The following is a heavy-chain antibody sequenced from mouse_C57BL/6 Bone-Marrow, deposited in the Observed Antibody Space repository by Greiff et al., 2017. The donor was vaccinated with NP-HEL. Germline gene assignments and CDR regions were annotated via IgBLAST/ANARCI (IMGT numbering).Heavy chain of an antibody. CDR3: VRRRRGNYYAMDY. Sequence: EADGGLVQPKGSLKLSCAASGFSFNTYAMNWVRQAPGKGLEWVARIRSKSNNYATYYADSVKDRFTISRDDSESMLYLQMNNLKTEDTAMYYCVRRRRGNYYAMDYWGQGTSVTVSS. CDR2: IRSKSNNYAT. V-gene: IGHV10-1*01. CDR1: GFSFNTYA. J-gene: IGHJ4*01.